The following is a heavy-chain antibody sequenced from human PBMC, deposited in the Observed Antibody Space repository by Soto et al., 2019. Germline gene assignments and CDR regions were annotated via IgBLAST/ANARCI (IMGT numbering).Heavy chain of an antibody. CDR2: IIPIFGTA. V-gene: IGHV1-69*13. J-gene: IGHJ4*02. CDR1: GGTFSSYA. Sequence: GASVKVSCKASGGTFSSYAISWVRQAPGQGLEWMGGIIPIFGTANYAQKFQGRVTITADESTSTAYMELSSLRSEDTAVYYCARAYYGSGSYYNEAPIFAYWGQGTLVTVSS. D-gene: IGHD3-10*01. CDR3: ARAYYGSGSYYNEAPIFAY.